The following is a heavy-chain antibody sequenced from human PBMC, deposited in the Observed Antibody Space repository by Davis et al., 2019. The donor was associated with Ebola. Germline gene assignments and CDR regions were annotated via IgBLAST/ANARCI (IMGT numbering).Heavy chain of an antibody. V-gene: IGHV4-34*01. CDR2: INHSGST. D-gene: IGHD2-21*01. Sequence: SETLSLTCAVYGGSFSGYYWSWIRQPPGKGLEWIGEINHSGSTNYNPSLKSRVTISVDTSKNQFSLTLSSVTAADTAVYYCARGDWLYYYGMDVWGQGTTVTVSS. CDR1: GGSFSGYY. CDR3: ARGDWLYYYGMDV. J-gene: IGHJ6*02.